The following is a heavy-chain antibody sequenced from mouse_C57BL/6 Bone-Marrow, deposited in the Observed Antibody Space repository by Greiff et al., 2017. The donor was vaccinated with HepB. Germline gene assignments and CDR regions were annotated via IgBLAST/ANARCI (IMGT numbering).Heavy chain of an antibody. Sequence: QVQLKESGPGLVPPSQTLSITCTASGFSLTSYAISWVRQPPGKGLEWLGVVWTGGGTNYTSALKSRLSISKDNSKSQVFLKMNSLQTDDTARYYCARNYSAWFAYWGQGTLATVSA. D-gene: IGHD1-1*01. V-gene: IGHV2-9-1*01. CDR2: VWTGGGT. J-gene: IGHJ3*01. CDR1: GFSLTSYA. CDR3: ARNYSAWFAY.